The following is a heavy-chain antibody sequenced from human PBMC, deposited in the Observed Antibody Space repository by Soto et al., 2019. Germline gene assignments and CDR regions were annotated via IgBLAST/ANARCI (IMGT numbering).Heavy chain of an antibody. D-gene: IGHD4-17*01. V-gene: IGHV4-59*01. Sequence: SETLSLTCTVSCGSISSYYWSWIRQPPGKGLEWIGYIYYSGSTNYNPSLKSRVTISVDTSKNQFSLKLSSVTAADTAVYYCARGPPAPRYGDYLENWFAPWGQGTLVTVSS. CDR3: ARGPPAPRYGDYLENWFAP. CDR2: IYYSGST. CDR1: CGSISSYY. J-gene: IGHJ5*02.